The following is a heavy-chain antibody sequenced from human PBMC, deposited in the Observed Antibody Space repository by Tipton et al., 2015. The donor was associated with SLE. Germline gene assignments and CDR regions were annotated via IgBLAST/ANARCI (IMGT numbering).Heavy chain of an antibody. CDR2: IYSSGSS. D-gene: IGHD1-14*01. V-gene: IGHV4-59*01. J-gene: IGHJ3*02. Sequence: GLVKPSETLSLTCNVSGGSISSYYWSWIRQPPGKGLQWFGYIYSSGSSNYNPSLKSRVTISVDTSKNQFSLKLSSVTAADTAVYYCARVRNRNRLDAFDMWGQGTMVTVSS. CDR1: GGSISSYY. CDR3: ARVRNRNRLDAFDM.